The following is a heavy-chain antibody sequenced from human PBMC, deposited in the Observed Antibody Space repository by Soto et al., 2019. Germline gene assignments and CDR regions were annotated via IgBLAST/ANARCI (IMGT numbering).Heavy chain of an antibody. V-gene: IGHV3-21*01. D-gene: IGHD6-19*01. J-gene: IGHJ4*02. CDR1: GFTFSSYS. CDR3: ARLVAGNPVDY. Sequence: VGSLRLSCAASGFTFSSYSMNWVRQAPGKGLEWVSSISSSSSYIYYADSVKGRFTISRDNAKNSLYLQMNSLRAEDTAVYYCARLVAGNPVDYWGQGTLVTVSS. CDR2: ISSSSSYI.